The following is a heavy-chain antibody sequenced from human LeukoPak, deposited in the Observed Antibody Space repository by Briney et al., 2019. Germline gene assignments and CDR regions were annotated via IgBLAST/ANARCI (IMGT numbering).Heavy chain of an antibody. CDR1: GFTFSDYY. CDR2: ISSSGSTL. CDR3: ARETGSGWYDVAFDI. J-gene: IGHJ3*02. Sequence: KPGGSLRLSCAASGFTFSDYYMSWIRQAPGKGLEWVSYISSSGSTLYYADSVKGRFTISRDNAKNSLYLQMNSLRAEDTAVYYCARETGSGWYDVAFDIWGQGTMVTVSS. V-gene: IGHV3-11*04. D-gene: IGHD6-19*01.